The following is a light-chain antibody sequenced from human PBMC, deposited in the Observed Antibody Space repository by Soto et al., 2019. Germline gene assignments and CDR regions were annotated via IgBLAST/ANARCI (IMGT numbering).Light chain of an antibody. CDR1: SSDVGGYSY. CDR3: SSYAGSNNFV. V-gene: IGLV2-8*01. CDR2: EVT. J-gene: IGLJ1*01. Sequence: QSVLTQPPSASGSPGQSVTISCTGPSSDVGGYSYVSWYQQHPGKAPKLMIYEVTKRPSGVPDRFSASKSGNTASLTVSGLQAEDEADYYCSSYAGSNNFVFGTGTKVTVL.